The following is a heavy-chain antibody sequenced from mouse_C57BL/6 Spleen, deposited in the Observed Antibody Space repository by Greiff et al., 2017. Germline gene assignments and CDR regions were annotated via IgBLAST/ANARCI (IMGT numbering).Heavy chain of an antibody. Sequence: VQLQQSGAELVRPGTSVKMSCKASGYTFPNYWLGWAQQRPGNGLEWFGDIYPGGGYTTSNEKFKGKATLTADKSSSTAYMQFSSLTSECSAIYCWARVSYDYAFAYWGQGTLVTVSA. V-gene: IGHV1-63*01. CDR2: IYPGGGYT. D-gene: IGHD2-4*01. CDR3: ARVSYDYAFAY. J-gene: IGHJ3*01. CDR1: GYTFPNYW.